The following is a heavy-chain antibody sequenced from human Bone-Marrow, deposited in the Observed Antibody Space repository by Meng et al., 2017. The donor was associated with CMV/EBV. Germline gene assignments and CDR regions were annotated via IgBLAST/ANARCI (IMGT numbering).Heavy chain of an antibody. CDR3: ARVKAAAAKGADAFDI. CDR1: GFTFDDYG. Sequence: GESLKISCAASGFTFDDYGMSWVRQAPGKGLEWVSSISSSSSYIYYADSVKGRFTISRDNAKNSLYLQMNSLRAEDTAVYYCARVKAAAAKGADAFDIWGQGTMVTVSS. V-gene: IGHV3-21*01. J-gene: IGHJ3*02. D-gene: IGHD6-13*01. CDR2: ISSSSSYI.